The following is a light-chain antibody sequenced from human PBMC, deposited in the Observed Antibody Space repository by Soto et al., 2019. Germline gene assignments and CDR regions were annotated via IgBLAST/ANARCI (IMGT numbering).Light chain of an antibody. V-gene: IGKV1-5*01. J-gene: IGKJ4*01. Sequence: DIQMTQSPSTVSAYVGDSVTITCRASQSITTWLAWYQQRPGKAPKLLIYDVSSLQSGVPSRFSGSGSGTEFPLTISRLQPDDFAVYYCQQFSSYPLTFGGGTKVDIK. CDR2: DVS. CDR3: QQFSSYPLT. CDR1: QSITTW.